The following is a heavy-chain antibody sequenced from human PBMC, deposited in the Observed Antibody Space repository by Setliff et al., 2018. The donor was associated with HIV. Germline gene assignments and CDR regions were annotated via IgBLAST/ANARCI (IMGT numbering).Heavy chain of an antibody. Sequence: PGESLKISCKSSGYSFTSYWIGWVRQMPGKGLEWMGIIYPDDSDTRYSPSFQGQVTISADKPISTAYLQWSSLKASDTAMYYCARQSVAVSGGFFDYWGQGSLVTVSS. V-gene: IGHV5-51*01. CDR1: GYSFTSYW. J-gene: IGHJ4*02. CDR2: IYPDDSDT. D-gene: IGHD3-10*01. CDR3: ARQSVAVSGGFFDY.